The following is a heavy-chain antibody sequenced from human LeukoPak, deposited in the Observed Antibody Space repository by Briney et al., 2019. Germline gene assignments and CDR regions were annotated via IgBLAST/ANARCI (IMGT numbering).Heavy chain of an antibody. D-gene: IGHD1-7*01. CDR2: IYYSGST. V-gene: IGHV4-59*08. CDR1: GGSLSSYY. CDR3: ARHNWNYRYDY. Sequence: SETLSLTCTVSGGSLSSYYWSWIRQPPGKGLEWIGYIYYSGSTNYNPSLKSRVTISVDTSKNQFSLKLSSVTAADTAVYYCARHNWNYRYDYWGQGTLVTVSS. J-gene: IGHJ4*02.